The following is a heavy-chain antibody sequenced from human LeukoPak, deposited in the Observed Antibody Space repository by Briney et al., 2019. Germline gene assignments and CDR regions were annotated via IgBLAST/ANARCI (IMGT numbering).Heavy chain of an antibody. Sequence: ASVKVSCKASGYTFNNYGISWVRQAPGQGLEWMGWVTSYNGDTNYAQKFQGRVTMSADTTTSTAYMELRSLRSDDTAVYYCARVLKGIAANGGRFDPWGQGTLVTVSS. CDR2: VTSYNGDT. J-gene: IGHJ5*02. CDR3: ARVLKGIAANGGRFDP. CDR1: GYTFNNYG. V-gene: IGHV1-18*01. D-gene: IGHD6-13*01.